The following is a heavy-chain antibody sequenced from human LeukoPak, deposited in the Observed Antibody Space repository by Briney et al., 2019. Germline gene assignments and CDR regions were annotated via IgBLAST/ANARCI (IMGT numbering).Heavy chain of an antibody. D-gene: IGHD2-21*02. CDR3: ARPAYCGGDCYSEAEYFQH. CDR1: GYSFTDYW. Sequence: GESLKISCKGSGYSFTDYWIGWVRQMPGKGLEWMGIIYPGDSDTKYSPSFQGQVTISADKSINIAYLQWSSLKASDTAMYYCARPAYCGGDCYSEAEYFQHWGQGTLVTVSS. V-gene: IGHV5-51*01. CDR2: IYPGDSDT. J-gene: IGHJ1*01.